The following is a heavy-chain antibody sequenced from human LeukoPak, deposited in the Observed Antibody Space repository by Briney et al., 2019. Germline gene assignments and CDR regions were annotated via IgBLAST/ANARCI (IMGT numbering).Heavy chain of an antibody. CDR1: GYSISSGYY. J-gene: IGHJ6*03. D-gene: IGHD3-10*01. CDR2: IYHSGST. V-gene: IGHV4-38-2*02. Sequence: SETLSLTCTVSGYSISSGYYWGWIRQPPGKGLEWIGSIYHSGSTYYNPSLKSRVTISVDTSKNQFSLKLSSVTAADTAVYYCARGLVGSTMVRGVIKTYDYMDVWGKGTTVTISS. CDR3: ARGLVGSTMVRGVIKTYDYMDV.